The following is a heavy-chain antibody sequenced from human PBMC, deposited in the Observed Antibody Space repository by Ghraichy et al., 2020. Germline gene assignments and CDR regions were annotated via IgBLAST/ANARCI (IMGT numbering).Heavy chain of an antibody. Sequence: SETLSLTCTVSGGSISSGGYYWSWIRQHPGKGLEWIGYIYYSGSTYYNPSLKSRVTISVDTSKNQFSLKLSSVTAADTAVYYCARAGVVPAAISHYMDVWGKGTTVTVSS. J-gene: IGHJ6*03. V-gene: IGHV4-31*03. CDR2: IYYSGST. CDR3: ARAGVVPAAISHYMDV. D-gene: IGHD2-2*02. CDR1: GGSISSGGYY.